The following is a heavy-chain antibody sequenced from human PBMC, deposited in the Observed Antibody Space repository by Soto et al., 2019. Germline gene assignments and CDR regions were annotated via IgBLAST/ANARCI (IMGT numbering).Heavy chain of an antibody. CDR2: IYYSAST. CDR3: ARHGRVATTDY. V-gene: IGHV4-39*01. D-gene: IGHD5-12*01. J-gene: IGHJ4*02. CDR1: GGSISSSSYY. Sequence: SETLSLTCTVSGGSISSSSYYWGWIRQPPGKGLEWIGSIYYSASTYYNPSLKSRVTISVDTSKNQFSLKLSSVTAADTAVYYCARHGRVATTDYWGQGTLVTVSS.